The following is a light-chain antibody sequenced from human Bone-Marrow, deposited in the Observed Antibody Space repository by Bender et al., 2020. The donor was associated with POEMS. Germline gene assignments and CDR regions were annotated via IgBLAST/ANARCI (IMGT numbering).Light chain of an antibody. CDR2: EDD. V-gene: IGLV6-57*02. CDR3: QSYDSDTVV. Sequence: NIMLTQPHSVSESPRKTITISCTGSSGSIASNYVQWYQQRPGSVPSLVIYEDDHRPSGVPDRFSGSIDSSSNSASLTITGLTAEDEADYYCQSYDSDTVVFGGGTKLTVL. CDR1: SGSIASNY. J-gene: IGLJ2*01.